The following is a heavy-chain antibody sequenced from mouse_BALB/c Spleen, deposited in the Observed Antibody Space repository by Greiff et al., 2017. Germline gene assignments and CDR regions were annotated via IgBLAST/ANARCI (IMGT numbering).Heavy chain of an antibody. CDR3: ARGDGNYWYFDV. J-gene: IGHJ1*01. Sequence: VQVVESGAELMKPGASVKISCKATGYTFSSYWIEWVKQRPGHGLEWIGEILPGSGSTNYNEKFKGKATFTADTSSNTAYMQLSSLTSEDSAVYYCARGDGNYWYFDVWGAGTTVTVSS. CDR2: ILPGSGST. CDR1: GYTFSSYW. D-gene: IGHD2-1*01. V-gene: IGHV1-9*01.